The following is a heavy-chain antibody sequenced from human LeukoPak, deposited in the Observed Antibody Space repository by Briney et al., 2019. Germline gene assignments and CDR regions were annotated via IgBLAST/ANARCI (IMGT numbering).Heavy chain of an antibody. Sequence: PGGSLRLSCAASGFTFSSYRLNWVRQAPGQGLEWISCIASSSSSNTIYYADSVKGRFTISRDNAKNSLYLQMNSLRAEDTALYYCAKIGDYYGMDVWGQGTTVTVSS. J-gene: IGHJ6*02. CDR3: AKIGDYYGMDV. V-gene: IGHV3-48*01. CDR1: GFTFSSYR. CDR2: IASSSSSNTI.